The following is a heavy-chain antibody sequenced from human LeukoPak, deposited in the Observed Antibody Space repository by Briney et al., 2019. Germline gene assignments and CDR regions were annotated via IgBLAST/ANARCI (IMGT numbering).Heavy chain of an antibody. CDR2: MNPNSGNT. V-gene: IGHV1-8*03. Sequence: ASVTVSCKASGYTFTSYDINWVRQAPGQGLEWMGWMNPNSGNTGYAQKFQGRVTITRNTSISTAYMELSSLRSEDTAVYYCARVVWYGDYDYWGQGTLVTVSS. CDR3: ARVVWYGDYDY. CDR1: GYTFTSYD. D-gene: IGHD4-17*01. J-gene: IGHJ4*02.